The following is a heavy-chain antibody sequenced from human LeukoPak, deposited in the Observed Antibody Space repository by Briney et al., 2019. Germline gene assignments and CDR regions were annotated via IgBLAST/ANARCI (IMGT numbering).Heavy chain of an antibody. CDR3: AKEHTNAMDHFHY. V-gene: IGHV3-30*18. D-gene: IGHD2-8*01. Sequence: GGSLRLSCAVSGFTFSNHGMHWVRQAPGKGLEWVAVISYDGRRKYYADSVKGRFTISRDNSMNTLYLQMNSLRAEDTAVYYCAKEHTNAMDHFHYWGQGTLVTVSS. CDR2: ISYDGRRK. J-gene: IGHJ4*02. CDR1: GFTFSNHG.